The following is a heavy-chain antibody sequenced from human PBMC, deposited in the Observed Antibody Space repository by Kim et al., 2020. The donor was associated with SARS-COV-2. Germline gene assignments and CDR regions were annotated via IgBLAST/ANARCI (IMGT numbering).Heavy chain of an antibody. V-gene: IGHV3-66*01. D-gene: IGHD5-12*01. Sequence: GKCRFTISRDNAKNTLYLQMNSLGAEDTAVYYCARDGGYSGYDDYYFDFWGQGTLVTVSS. J-gene: IGHJ4*02. CDR3: ARDGGYSGYDDYYFDF.